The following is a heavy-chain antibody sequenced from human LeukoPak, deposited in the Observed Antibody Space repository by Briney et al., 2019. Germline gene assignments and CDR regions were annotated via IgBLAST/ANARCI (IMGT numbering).Heavy chain of an antibody. V-gene: IGHV4-34*01. CDR3: AREYQLLFGWFDP. J-gene: IGHJ5*02. D-gene: IGHD2-2*01. CDR2: INHSGST. Sequence: SEILSLTCAVYGGSFSGYYWSWIRQPPGKGLEWIGEINHSGSTNYNPSLKSRVTISVDTSKNQFSLKLSSVTAADTAVYYCAREYQLLFGWFDPWDQGTLVTVSS. CDR1: GGSFSGYY.